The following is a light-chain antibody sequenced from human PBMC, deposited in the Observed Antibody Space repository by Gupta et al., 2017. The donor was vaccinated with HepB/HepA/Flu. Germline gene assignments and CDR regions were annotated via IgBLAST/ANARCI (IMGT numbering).Light chain of an antibody. CDR2: LGS. Sequence: DLVMTQSPLSLPVTPGEPASISCRSSQSLLHSNGYNYLDWYLQKPGQSPQLLIYLGSNRASGVPDRVRGSGSGTDFTLKISRVEAEDVGVYYCMQALQTPPFTFGPGTKVDIK. CDR3: MQALQTPPFT. V-gene: IGKV2-28*01. CDR1: QSLLHSNGYNY. J-gene: IGKJ3*01.